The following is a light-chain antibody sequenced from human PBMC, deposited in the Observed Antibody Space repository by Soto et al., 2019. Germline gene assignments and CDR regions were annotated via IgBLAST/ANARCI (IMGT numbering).Light chain of an antibody. J-gene: IGLJ2*01. CDR2: EAD. CDR1: RSDVGSYNF. Sequence: QSVLTQPASVSESPGQSISNSCTGSRSDVGSYNFVSWYQLLPGKAPKLIIYEADKRPSGVSSRFSGSKSGYTASLTISGLQAEDEADYFCCSYAGDSALIFGGGTNLTVL. V-gene: IGLV2-23*01. CDR3: CSYAGDSALI.